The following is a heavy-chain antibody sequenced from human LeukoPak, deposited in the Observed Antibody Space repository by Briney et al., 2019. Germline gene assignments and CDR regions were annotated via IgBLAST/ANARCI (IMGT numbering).Heavy chain of an antibody. CDR2: IIPIFGTA. Sequence: VASVKVSCTASGGTFSSYAISWVRQAPGQGLEWMGGIIPIFGTANYAQKFQGRVTITADESTSTAYMELSSLRSEDTAVYYCARAGRRSLAVADVDYWGQGTLVTVSS. V-gene: IGHV1-69*13. CDR1: GGTFSSYA. J-gene: IGHJ4*02. CDR3: ARAGRRSLAVADVDY. D-gene: IGHD6-19*01.